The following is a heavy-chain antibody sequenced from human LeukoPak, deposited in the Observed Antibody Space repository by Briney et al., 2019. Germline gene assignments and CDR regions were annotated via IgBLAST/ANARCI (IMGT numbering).Heavy chain of an antibody. Sequence: GGSLRLSCAASGFTFSNAWMSWVRQAPGKGLEWVGRIKSKTDGGTTDYAAPVKGRFTISRDDSKNTLYLQMNSLKTEDTAVYYCTATYYDFWSGGDYWGQGTLVTVSS. J-gene: IGHJ4*02. D-gene: IGHD3-3*01. CDR2: IKSKTDGGTT. V-gene: IGHV3-15*01. CDR1: GFTFSNAW. CDR3: TATYYDFWSGGDY.